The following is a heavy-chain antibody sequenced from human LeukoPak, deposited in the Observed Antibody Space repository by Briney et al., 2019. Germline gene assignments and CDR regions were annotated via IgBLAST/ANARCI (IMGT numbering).Heavy chain of an antibody. CDR3: ARFLEAAGWDNWFDP. J-gene: IGHJ5*02. D-gene: IGHD6-13*01. Sequence: ASVKVSCKASGYTFTSYYMHWVRQAPGQGLEWMGIINPSGGSTSYAQKFQGRVTMTRDTSTSTVYMELSSLRSEDTAVYYCARFLEAAGWDNWFDPWGQGTLVTVSS. CDR2: INPSGGST. CDR1: GYTFTSYY. V-gene: IGHV1-46*01.